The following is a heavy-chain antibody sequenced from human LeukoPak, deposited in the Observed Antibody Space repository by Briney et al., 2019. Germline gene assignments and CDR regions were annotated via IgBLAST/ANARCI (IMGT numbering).Heavy chain of an antibody. CDR1: GYTFTSYA. J-gene: IGHJ4*02. CDR3: ARVYYDSSAYPLFDH. Sequence: ASVKVSCKASGYTFTSYAMNWVRQAPGQGLEWMGWISSYNGNTKYAQKLQGRVTMTTDTSTTAAYMELRSLRSDDTAVYYCARVYYDSSAYPLFDHWGQGTLVTVSS. CDR2: ISSYNGNT. D-gene: IGHD3-22*01. V-gene: IGHV1-18*01.